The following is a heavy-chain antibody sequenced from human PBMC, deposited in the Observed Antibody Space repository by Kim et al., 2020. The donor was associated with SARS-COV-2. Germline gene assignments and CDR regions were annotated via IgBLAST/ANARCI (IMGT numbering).Heavy chain of an antibody. CDR2: ISYDGSKK. CDR3: ARHTYYGMGCYYYPDYYG. V-gene: IGHV3-30*04. CDR1: GFTFSSYA. Sequence: GGSLRLSCAASGFTFSSYAMHWVRQAPGKGLEWVAVISYDGSKKYYADSVKGRFTISRDNSKNTLYLQMNSLRAEDTAVYYCARHTYYGMGCYYYPDYYG. D-gene: IGHD3-10*01. J-gene: IGHJ6*01.